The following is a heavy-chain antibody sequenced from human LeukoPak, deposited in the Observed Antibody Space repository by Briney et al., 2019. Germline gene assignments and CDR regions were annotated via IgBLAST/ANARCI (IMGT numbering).Heavy chain of an antibody. CDR2: ISGSSSYI. J-gene: IGHJ4*02. CDR3: ARSSGYGVADY. D-gene: IGHD5-12*01. Sequence: GSLRLSCAASGFTFSTYSMNWVRQAPGKGLEWVSSISGSSSYIYYADSVKGRFTISRDNANNSLYLQMNSLRAEDTAVYYCARSSGYGVADYWGQGTLVSVSS. CDR1: GFTFSTYS. V-gene: IGHV3-21*01.